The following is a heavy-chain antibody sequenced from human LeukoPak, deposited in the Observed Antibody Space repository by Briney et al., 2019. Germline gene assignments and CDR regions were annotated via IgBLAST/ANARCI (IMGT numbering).Heavy chain of an antibody. CDR3: ARNREGWSGF. V-gene: IGHV1-18*01. Sequence: ASVKVSCKASGYTFTRYAINWVRQAPGQGPEWMGWISTYNGNTNYAQNLQGRVTMTTDSSTRTAFMELRNLTSDDTAVYYCARNREGWSGFWGQGTLVTVSS. CDR2: ISTYNGNT. J-gene: IGHJ4*02. D-gene: IGHD6-19*01. CDR1: GYTFTRYA.